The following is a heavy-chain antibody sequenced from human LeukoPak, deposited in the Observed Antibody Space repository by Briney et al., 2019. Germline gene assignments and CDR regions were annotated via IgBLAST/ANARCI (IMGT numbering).Heavy chain of an antibody. D-gene: IGHD4-17*01. V-gene: IGHV6-1*03. CDR2: TDYRSKWYN. CDR3: ARSGPKTTVTTFNTLFDY. CDR1: GDSVSSNSAS. J-gene: IGHJ4*02. Sequence: SQTLSLTCAISGDSVSSNSASWNWIRQSPSRGLEWLVRTDYRSKWYNNYAVSGKSSITINPDTSKTQFYLQMTSVTPEDTAVYYCARSGPKTTVTTFNTLFDYWGQGTLVTVSS.